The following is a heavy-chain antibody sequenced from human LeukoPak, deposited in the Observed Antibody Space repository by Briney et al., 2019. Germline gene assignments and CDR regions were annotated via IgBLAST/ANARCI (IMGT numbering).Heavy chain of an antibody. CDR2: IYYSGST. D-gene: IGHD5-24*01. CDR1: GGSLSSYY. J-gene: IGHJ4*02. Sequence: SETLSLTCTVSGGSLSSYYWSWIRQPPGKGLEWIGYIYYSGSTNYNPSLRSRVTISVDTSKNQFSLKLSSVTAADTAVYYCARGERWLQLAYWGQGTLVTVSS. CDR3: ARGERWLQLAY. V-gene: IGHV4-59*01.